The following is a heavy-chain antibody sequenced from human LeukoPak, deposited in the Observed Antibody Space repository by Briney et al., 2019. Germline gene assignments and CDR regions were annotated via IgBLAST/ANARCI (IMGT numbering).Heavy chain of an antibody. CDR3: ARGSGTYYYYYYMDV. CDR1: GYSISSGYY. V-gene: IGHV4-38-2*01. D-gene: IGHD2-15*01. Sequence: PSETLSLTCAVSGYSISSGYYWGWIRQPPGKGLEWIGSIYHSGSTYYNPSLKSRVTISVDTSKNQFSLKLSSVTAADTAVYYCARGSGTYYYYYYMDVWGKGTTVTVSS. CDR2: IYHSGST. J-gene: IGHJ6*03.